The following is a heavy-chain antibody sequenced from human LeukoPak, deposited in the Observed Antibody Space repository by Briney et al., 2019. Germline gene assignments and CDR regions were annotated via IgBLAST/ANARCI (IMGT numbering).Heavy chain of an antibody. J-gene: IGHJ4*02. D-gene: IGHD3-3*01. CDR3: ARAGDFSFKD. CDR1: GFSFSNYW. CDR2: ISSSSSTI. Sequence: GSLRLSCAVSGFSFSNYWMSWVRQAPGKGLEWVSYISSSSSTISYADSVKGRFTISRDNAENSLYLQMNSLRAEDTAVYYCARAGDFSFKDWGQGTLVTVSS. V-gene: IGHV3-48*01.